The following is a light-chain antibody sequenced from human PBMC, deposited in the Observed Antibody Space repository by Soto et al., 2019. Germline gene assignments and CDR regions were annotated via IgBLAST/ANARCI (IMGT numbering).Light chain of an antibody. CDR3: QQYNNWPAIT. J-gene: IGKJ5*01. V-gene: IGKV3D-15*01. CDR2: GAS. Sequence: ETVLTQSPDTLSLSPGEIATLSCRASQGVRSNLAWYQQKPGQPPRLLIYGASTRAPGIPARFSGFGSGTDFTLTISSLQSEDFAIYYCQQYNNWPAITFGQGTRLEI. CDR1: QGVRSN.